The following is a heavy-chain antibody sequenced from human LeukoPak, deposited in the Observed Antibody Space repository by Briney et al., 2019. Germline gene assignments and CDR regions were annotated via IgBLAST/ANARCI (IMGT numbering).Heavy chain of an antibody. D-gene: IGHD3-22*01. J-gene: IGHJ5*01. Sequence: PGGSLRLSCVASGFTFNIYSMSWVRQAPGKGLEWVSSITSSGDATFHAASVTDRSTISRDNSKSTLYLQMSRLRVEDTAVYYCAKDRPNYHESNGHYYRLNGDSWGQGTLVTVSS. CDR3: AKDRPNYHESNGHYYRLNGDS. V-gene: IGHV3-23*01. CDR2: ITSSGDAT. CDR1: GFTFNIYS.